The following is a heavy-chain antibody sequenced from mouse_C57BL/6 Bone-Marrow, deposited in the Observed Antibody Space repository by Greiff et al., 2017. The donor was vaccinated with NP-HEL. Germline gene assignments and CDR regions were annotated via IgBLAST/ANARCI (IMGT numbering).Heavy chain of an antibody. J-gene: IGHJ4*01. V-gene: IGHV1-63*01. CDR2: IYPGGGYT. Sequence: VQLQQSGAELVRPGTSVKMSCKASGYTFTNYWIGWAKQRPGHGLEWIGDIYPGGGYTNYNEKFKGKATLTADKSSSTAYMQFSSLTSEYSAIYYCAIYYGNPYAMDYWGQGTSVTVSS. CDR3: AIYYGNPYAMDY. CDR1: GYTFTNYW. D-gene: IGHD2-1*01.